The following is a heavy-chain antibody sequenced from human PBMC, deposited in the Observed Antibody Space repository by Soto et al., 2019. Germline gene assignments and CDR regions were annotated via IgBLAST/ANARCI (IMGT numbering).Heavy chain of an antibody. CDR3: AKGHDFWSGYSYYYGMYV. CDR1: GFTFRDYA. V-gene: IGHV3-23*01. CDR2: ISGRLDSA. J-gene: IGHJ6*02. D-gene: IGHD3-3*01. Sequence: PGGSLRLSCAASGFTFRDYAMSWVRQAPGKGLEWVATISGRLDSAFYADSVEGRFTISRDNSKNTLYLQMSSLRADDTAVYFCAKGHDFWSGYSYYYGMYVWGQGTTVTVSS.